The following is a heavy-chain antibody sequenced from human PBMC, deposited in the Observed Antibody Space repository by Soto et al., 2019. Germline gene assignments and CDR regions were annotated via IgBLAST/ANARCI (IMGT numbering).Heavy chain of an antibody. CDR1: GGSISSYY. V-gene: IGHV4-59*01. CDR3: ARGEVGYCSSTSCHRNYYYYYMDV. Sequence: SETLSLTCTVSGGSISSYYWSWIRQPPGKGLEWIGYIYYSGSTNYNPSLKSRVTISVDTSKNQFSLKLSSVTAADTAVYYCARGEVGYCSSTSCHRNYYYYYMDVRGKGTTVTVSS. J-gene: IGHJ6*03. D-gene: IGHD2-2*02. CDR2: IYYSGST.